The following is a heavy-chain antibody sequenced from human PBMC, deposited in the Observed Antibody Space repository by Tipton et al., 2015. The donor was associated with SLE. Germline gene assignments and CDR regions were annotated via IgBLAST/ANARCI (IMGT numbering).Heavy chain of an antibody. V-gene: IGHV4-39*01. CDR2: IKYRGST. J-gene: IGHJ6*02. Sequence: TLSLTCFVSGGSISSSDFYWGWIRQPPAKGLEWIGSIKYRGSTYYNPSLKSRVTISVDTSKNQFSLKLSSVTAADTAVYYCARRPHYYYYGMDVWGQGTTVTVSS. CDR3: ARRPHYYYYGMDV. CDR1: GGSISSSDFY.